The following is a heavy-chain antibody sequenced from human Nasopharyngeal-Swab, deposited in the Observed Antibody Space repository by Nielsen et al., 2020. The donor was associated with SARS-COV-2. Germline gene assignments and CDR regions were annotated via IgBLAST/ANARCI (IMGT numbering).Heavy chain of an antibody. J-gene: IGHJ4*02. Sequence: GESLKISCAASEFTFDDYGMNWVRQAPGKGLEWVAFIRYDGSDYYYADSVEGRFTISRDNSKNTLYLQLNSLRAEDTAVYYCARQDSSAYYYVFNYWGQGTLVTVSS. CDR1: EFTFDDYG. D-gene: IGHD3-22*01. CDR3: ARQDSSAYYYVFNY. CDR2: IRYDGSDY. V-gene: IGHV3-30*02.